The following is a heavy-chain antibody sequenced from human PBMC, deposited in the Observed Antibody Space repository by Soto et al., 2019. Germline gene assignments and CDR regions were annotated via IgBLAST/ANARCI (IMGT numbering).Heavy chain of an antibody. Sequence: QVQLVQSGGEVKKPGASVKVSCQASGYTFSDYAISWVRQAPGQGLEWMGWISASTRNTDQAQNFQGRVIITLDTSTITAYMELRSLRSDDTAVYYCVRCYCSVGSCYACWHFDLWGRGTLVTVSS. CDR2: ISASTRNT. CDR3: VRCYCSVGSCYACWHFDL. J-gene: IGHJ2*01. CDR1: GYTFSDYA. V-gene: IGHV1-18*01. D-gene: IGHD2-15*01.